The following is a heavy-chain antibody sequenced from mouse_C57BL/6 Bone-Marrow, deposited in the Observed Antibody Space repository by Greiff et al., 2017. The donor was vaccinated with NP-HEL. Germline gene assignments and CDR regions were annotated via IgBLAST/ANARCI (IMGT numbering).Heavy chain of an antibody. J-gene: IGHJ1*03. V-gene: IGHV3-6*01. D-gene: IGHD4-1*01. CDR1: GYSITSGYY. CDR3: ARDPGNDWYFDV. Sequence: EVQLQESGPGLVKPSQSLSLTCSVTGYSITSGYYWNWIRQFPGNKLEWMGYISYDGSNNYNPSLKNRISITRDTSKNQFFLKLNSVTTEDTATYYCARDPGNDWYFDVWGTGTTVTVSS. CDR2: ISYDGSN.